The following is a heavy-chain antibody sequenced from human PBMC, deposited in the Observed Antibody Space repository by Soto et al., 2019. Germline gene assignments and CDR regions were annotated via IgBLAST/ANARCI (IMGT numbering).Heavy chain of an antibody. CDR2: ITPSGGNT. V-gene: IGHV3-23*01. CDR1: GFTFNNYA. J-gene: IGHJ4*02. CDR3: EKDYDFWSGYPLPNDY. Sequence: GGSLRLACAASGFTFNNYAMNWVRQAPGKGLEWVSGITPSGGNTYYADSVKGRFTISRDNSKNALYLQMNSLRAEDTAIYYCEKDYDFWSGYPLPNDYWGQGTLVTVSS. D-gene: IGHD3-3*01.